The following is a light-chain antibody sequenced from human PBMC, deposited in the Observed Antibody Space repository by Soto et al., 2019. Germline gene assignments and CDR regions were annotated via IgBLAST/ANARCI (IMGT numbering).Light chain of an antibody. Sequence: QSVLTQPPSVSEAPGQRVTIYCTGSSSNIGAGYEAHWYQQVPGTAPKLLIYENNNRPSGVPDRFSGSKSGTSASLAITGLQAEDVAEYYCQSYDSSLSGYVFGTGTKVTVL. CDR3: QSYDSSLSGYV. CDR1: SSNIGAGYE. V-gene: IGLV1-40*01. CDR2: ENN. J-gene: IGLJ1*01.